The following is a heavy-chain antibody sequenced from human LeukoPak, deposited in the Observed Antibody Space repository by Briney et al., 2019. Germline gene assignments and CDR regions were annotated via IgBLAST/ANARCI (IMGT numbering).Heavy chain of an antibody. J-gene: IGHJ6*02. V-gene: IGHV3-7*01. D-gene: IGHD2-2*01. CDR3: ARGECSSTSCFDFYYYYGMDV. CDR2: IKQDGSEK. CDR1: GFTVSSNY. Sequence: GGSLRLSCAASGFTVSSNYMSWVRQAPGKGLEWVANIKQDGSEKYYVDSVKGRFTISRDNAKNSLYLQMNSLRAEDTAVYYCARGECSSTSCFDFYYYYGMDVWGQGTTVTVSS.